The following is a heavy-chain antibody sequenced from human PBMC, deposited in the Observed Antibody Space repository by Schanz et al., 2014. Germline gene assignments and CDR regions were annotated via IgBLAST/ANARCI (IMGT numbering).Heavy chain of an antibody. J-gene: IGHJ4*02. V-gene: IGHV3-11*01. CDR1: GFIFNDYY. CDR3: ARTDQQMQRPDY. Sequence: QVQLVESGGCLVKPGGSLRLSCAASGFIFNDYYMNWIRQAPGKGLEWLSYISRDGTTSYYADSVKGRFTISKHNSRHTLYLQMDSLTTDDTAVYYCARTDQQMQRPDYWGQGTLVIVSS. CDR2: ISRDGTTS. D-gene: IGHD2-2*01.